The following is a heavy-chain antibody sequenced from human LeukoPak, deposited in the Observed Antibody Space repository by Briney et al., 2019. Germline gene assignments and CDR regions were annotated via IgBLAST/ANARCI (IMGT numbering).Heavy chain of an antibody. CDR1: GGSIARSHYY. Sequence: SETLSLTCAVSGGSIARSHYYWSWIRQPPGKGLEWIGSIYYSGSTYYNPSLKSRVTISVDTSKNQFSLKLSSVTAADTAVYYCARQKRFRYYFDYWGQGTLVIVSS. CDR2: IYYSGST. CDR3: ARQKRFRYYFDY. V-gene: IGHV4-39*01. J-gene: IGHJ4*02.